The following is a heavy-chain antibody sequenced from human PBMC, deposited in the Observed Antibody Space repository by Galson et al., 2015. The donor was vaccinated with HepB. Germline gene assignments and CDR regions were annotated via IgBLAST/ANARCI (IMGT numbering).Heavy chain of an antibody. V-gene: IGHV4-59*02. CDR2: IYYSGST. Sequence: SETLSLTCTVFGGSVSPYYWSWIRQPPGKGLEWIGYIYYSGSTNYNPSLKSRVTISVDTSKNQFSLKLRSVTAADTAVYYCARDGGSYYQNAFDIWGQGTLVTVSS. CDR3: ARDGGSYYQNAFDI. CDR1: GGSVSPYY. D-gene: IGHD1-26*01. J-gene: IGHJ4*02.